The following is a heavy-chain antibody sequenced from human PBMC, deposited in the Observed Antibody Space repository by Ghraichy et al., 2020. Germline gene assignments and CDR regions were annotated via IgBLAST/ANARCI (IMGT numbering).Heavy chain of an antibody. CDR3: ARALRGITGTTRWGMDV. J-gene: IGHJ6*01. CDR1: GYTFTSYD. Sequence: ASVKVSCKASGYTFTSYDINWVRQATGQGLEWMGWMNPNSGNTGYAQKFQGRVTMTRNTSISTAYMELSSLRSEDTAVYYCARALRGITGTTRWGMDVWGQGTTVTVSS. V-gene: IGHV1-8*01. CDR2: MNPNSGNT. D-gene: IGHD1-7*01.